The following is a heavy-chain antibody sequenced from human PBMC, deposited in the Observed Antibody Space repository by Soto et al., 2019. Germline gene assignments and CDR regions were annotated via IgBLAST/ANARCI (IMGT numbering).Heavy chain of an antibody. Sequence: PSWSLSLTCTVTGDSVSSRSYSWCCIPQPPGKGLEWIGSIYYSGSTYNNPSLRSRVSMSIDTSKDQFSLKLKSVTAADTALYFCARQRTSVVTQAYFDVWGPGSLVTVSS. D-gene: IGHD2-21*02. CDR2: IYYSGST. J-gene: IGHJ4*02. CDR1: GDSVSSRSYS. CDR3: ARQRTSVVTQAYFDV. V-gene: IGHV4-39*01.